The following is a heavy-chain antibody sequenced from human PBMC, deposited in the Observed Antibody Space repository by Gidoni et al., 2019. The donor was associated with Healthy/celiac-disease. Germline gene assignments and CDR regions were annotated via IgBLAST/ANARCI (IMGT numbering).Heavy chain of an antibody. CDR1: GFTFSSYS. J-gene: IGHJ6*04. D-gene: IGHD3-3*01. CDR2: ISSSSSTI. CDR3: ATEWTNYYYYYGMDV. V-gene: IGHV3-48*01. Sequence: EVQLVESGGGLVQPGGSLRLSCAASGFTFSSYSMNWVRPAPGKGLEWVSYISSSSSTIYYADSVKGRFTISRDNAKNSLYLQMNSLRAEDTAVYYCATEWTNYYYYYGMDVWGKGTTVTVSS.